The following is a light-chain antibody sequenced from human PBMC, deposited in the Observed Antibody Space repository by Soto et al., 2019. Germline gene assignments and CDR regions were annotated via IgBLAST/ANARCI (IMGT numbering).Light chain of an antibody. Sequence: DIQMTQSPSSLSAPVGDRVTITCRASQDISNYLAWYQQKPGKVPKLLIYAASTLQSGVPPRFSGSGSGTDFTLTIRSLQPEDVATYYCKKYDSAPLTFGGGTKVDIK. J-gene: IGKJ4*01. CDR3: KKYDSAPLT. CDR1: QDISNY. CDR2: AAS. V-gene: IGKV1-27*01.